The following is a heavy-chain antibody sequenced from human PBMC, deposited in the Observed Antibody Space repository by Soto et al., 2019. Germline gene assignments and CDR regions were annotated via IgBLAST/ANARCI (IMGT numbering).Heavy chain of an antibody. Sequence: ASVKVSCKASGYTFTSYGISWVRQAPGQGLEWMGWISAYNGNTNYAQKLQGRVTMTTDTSTSTAYMELRSLRSDDTAVYYCARARYCSGGSCYFFDYCGQGTLVTVSS. CDR1: GYTFTSYG. CDR2: ISAYNGNT. V-gene: IGHV1-18*01. D-gene: IGHD2-15*01. J-gene: IGHJ4*02. CDR3: ARARYCSGGSCYFFDY.